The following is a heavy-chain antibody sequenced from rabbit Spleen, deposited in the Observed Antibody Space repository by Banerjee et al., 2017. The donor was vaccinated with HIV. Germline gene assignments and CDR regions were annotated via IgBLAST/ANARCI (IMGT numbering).Heavy chain of an antibody. J-gene: IGHJ6*01. CDR3: ARDTGSSFSSYGMDL. CDR1: GIDFSGYYY. CDR2: IYTGSSGTT. V-gene: IGHV1S45*01. Sequence: QEQLEESGGGLVKPGGTLTLTCKASGIDFSGYYYMCWVRQAPGKGLEWIACIYTGSSGTTYYANWAKGRFTVSKTSSTTVTLQLASLTAADTATYFCARDTGSSFSSYGMDLWGPGTLVTVS. D-gene: IGHD8-1*01.